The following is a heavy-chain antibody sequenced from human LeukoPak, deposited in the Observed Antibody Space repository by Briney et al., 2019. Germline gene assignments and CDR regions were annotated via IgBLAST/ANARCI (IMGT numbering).Heavy chain of an antibody. D-gene: IGHD6-19*01. CDR3: ARDEVAVAGTESDY. CDR1: GYTFTNYG. V-gene: IGHV1-18*04. CDR2: ISAYNGNT. J-gene: IGHJ4*02. Sequence: ASVKVSYKASGYTFTNYGISWVRQAPGQGLEWMGWISAYNGNTNYAQKLQGRVTMTTDTSTSTSYMELRSLRSDDTAVYYCARDEVAVAGTESDYWGQGTLVTVSS.